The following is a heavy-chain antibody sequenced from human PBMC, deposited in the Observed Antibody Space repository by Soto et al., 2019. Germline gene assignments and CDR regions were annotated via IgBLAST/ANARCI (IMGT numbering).Heavy chain of an antibody. Sequence: EVQLLESGGGLVQPGGSLRLSCAASGFTFNIYAMTWVRQAPGKGLEWVSAISDSGAGTYFADSVKGRFSISRDNAKNTLFLQMNGLRAEDTAVYHCAKVGDCSGDSCYARGFDSWGQGTLVTVSS. CDR2: ISDSGAGT. CDR3: AKVGDCSGDSCYARGFDS. D-gene: IGHD2-2*01. CDR1: GFTFNIYA. V-gene: IGHV3-23*01. J-gene: IGHJ4*02.